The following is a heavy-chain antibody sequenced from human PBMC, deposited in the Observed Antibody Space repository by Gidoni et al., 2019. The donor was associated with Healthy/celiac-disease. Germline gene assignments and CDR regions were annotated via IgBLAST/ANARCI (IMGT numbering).Heavy chain of an antibody. J-gene: IGHJ6*02. CDR1: GGSISSGGYS. V-gene: IGHV4-30-2*01. D-gene: IGHD2-2*01. CDR3: ARGGSTREDYYYGMDV. Sequence: QLQLQESGSGLVKPSQTLSLTCAVSGGSISSGGYSWSWIRQPPGKGLEWIGYIYHSGSTYYNPSLKSRVTISVDRSKNQFSLKLSSVTAADTAVYYCARGGSTREDYYYGMDVWGQGTTVTVSS. CDR2: IYHSGST.